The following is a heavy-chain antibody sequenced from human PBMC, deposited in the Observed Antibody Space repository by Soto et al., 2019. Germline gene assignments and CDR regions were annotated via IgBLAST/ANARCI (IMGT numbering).Heavy chain of an antibody. D-gene: IGHD6-19*01. J-gene: IGHJ4*02. V-gene: IGHV3-72*01. CDR1: GFTFSDHY. CDR2: IKNKANSYST. Sequence: EVQLVESGGGLVQPGGSLRLSCAASGFTFSDHYMDWVRQAPGKGLEWVGRIKNKANSYSTEYAASVTGRFTISRDDSKNLLYLQMNSLKTEDPAVYYCARDSGRGWSNFDFWGQGTLVTVSS. CDR3: ARDSGRGWSNFDF.